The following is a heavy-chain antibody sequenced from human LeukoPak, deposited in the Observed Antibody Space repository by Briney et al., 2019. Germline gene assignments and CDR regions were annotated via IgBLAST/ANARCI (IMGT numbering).Heavy chain of an antibody. CDR1: GGSISSYY. V-gene: IGHV4-59*01. D-gene: IGHD6-19*01. CDR3: ARAFSSGWYPYSIGGLWFDY. CDR2: IYYTGST. Sequence: SETLSLTCTVSGGSISSYYWSWIRQPPGKGLEWIGNIYYTGSTNYNPSLKSRVTISVDTSENQFSLKLNSVTAADTAVYYCARAFSSGWYPYSIGGLWFDYWGQGTLVTVSS. J-gene: IGHJ4*02.